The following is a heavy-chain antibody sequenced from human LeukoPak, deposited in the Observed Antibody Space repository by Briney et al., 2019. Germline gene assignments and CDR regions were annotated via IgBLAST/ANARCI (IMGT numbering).Heavy chain of an antibody. CDR2: ISAYNGNT. V-gene: IGHV1-18*01. CDR3: ASCYYDSSGYYRLFDY. CDR1: GYTFTSYG. D-gene: IGHD3-22*01. Sequence: ASVNVSCTASGYTFTSYGISWVRQAPGQGLEWMGWISAYNGNTNYAQKLQGRVTMTTDTSTSTAYMELRSLRSDDTAVYYCASCYYDSSGYYRLFDYWGQGTLVTVSS. J-gene: IGHJ4*02.